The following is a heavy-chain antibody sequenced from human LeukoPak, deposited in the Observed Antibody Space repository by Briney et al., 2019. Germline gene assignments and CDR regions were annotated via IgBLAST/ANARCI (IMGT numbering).Heavy chain of an antibody. CDR2: IYSGGNT. V-gene: IGHV3-53*01. Sequence: PGGSLRLSCAASGFTVSSSYMSWVRQAPGKGLEWVSVIYSGGNTYYAGSVKGRFTISRDTSKSTLYLQMDSLRVEDTAVYYCARGFRNLDYWGQGTLVTVSS. D-gene: IGHD1-14*01. CDR1: GFTVSSSY. J-gene: IGHJ4*02. CDR3: ARGFRNLDY.